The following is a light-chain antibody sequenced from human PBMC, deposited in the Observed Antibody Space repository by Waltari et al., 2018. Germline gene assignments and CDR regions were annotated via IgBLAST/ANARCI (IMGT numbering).Light chain of an antibody. V-gene: IGKV3D-15*01. CDR2: DAA. CDR3: QQYHNWPPWT. Sequence: EIVMTQSPATLSVSPGEGATHSCRASQSVTSKVAWYQLKPGQAPRLVIYDAASRATGIPARFSGSGSGTEFTLTISSLQSEDFAVYYCQQYHNWPPWTFGQGTKVEI. CDR1: QSVTSK. J-gene: IGKJ1*01.